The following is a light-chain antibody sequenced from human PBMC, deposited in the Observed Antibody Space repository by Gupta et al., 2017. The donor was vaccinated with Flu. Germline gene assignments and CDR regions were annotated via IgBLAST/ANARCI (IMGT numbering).Light chain of an antibody. J-gene: IGKJ3*01. CDR3: QQCHSSPFT. CDR2: SAS. Sequence: DIQMTQYPSSLSASVGDRVTITCRASQNIDQYLNWYQQKPGKAPKVLIYSASHLRSGVPSRFSGSGSGTGFTLTISRLQPEDFATYFCQQCHSSPFTFGHGTKLDIK. V-gene: IGKV1-39*01. CDR1: QNIDQY.